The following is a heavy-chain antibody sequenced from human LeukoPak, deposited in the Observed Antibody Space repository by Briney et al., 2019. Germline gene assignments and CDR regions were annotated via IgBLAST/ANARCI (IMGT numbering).Heavy chain of an antibody. CDR3: ARSSPTLPRSAFDI. Sequence: SETLSLTCTVSGGSISSYYWSWIRQPPGKGLEWIGYIYYSGSTNYNPSLKSRVTISVDTSKNQFSLKLSSVTAADTAVYYCARSSPTLPRSAFDIWGQGTMVAVSS. J-gene: IGHJ3*02. CDR1: GGSISSYY. V-gene: IGHV4-59*08. CDR2: IYYSGST. D-gene: IGHD1-26*01.